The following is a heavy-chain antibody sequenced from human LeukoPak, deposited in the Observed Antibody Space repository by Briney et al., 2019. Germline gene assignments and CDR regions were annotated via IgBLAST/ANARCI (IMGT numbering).Heavy chain of an antibody. D-gene: IGHD1-1*01. CDR2: INWNGDIT. Sequence: PGGSLRLSCAASGFIFDDFGMTWVRQAPGKGLEWVSSINWNGDITPYADSVKGRFTISRDNAKNALYLQMNSLRLEDTALYFCTRDETGIDYWGQGTLVTVSS. V-gene: IGHV3-20*04. J-gene: IGHJ4*02. CDR1: GFIFDDFG. CDR3: TRDETGIDY.